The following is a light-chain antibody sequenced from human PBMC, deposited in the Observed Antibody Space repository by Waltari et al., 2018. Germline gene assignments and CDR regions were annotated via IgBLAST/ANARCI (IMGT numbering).Light chain of an antibody. V-gene: IGLV2-8*01. CDR1: SSDVGGYNY. CDR3: SSYAGTNNLV. CDR2: EVS. J-gene: IGLJ2*01. Sequence: QSALTQPPSASGSPGQSVTISCTGSSSDVGGYNYVSWYQQHPGKAPKLMISEVSERPPGVPDRFSGSKSGNTASLTVSGLQAEDEADYYCSSYAGTNNLVFGGGTKLTVL.